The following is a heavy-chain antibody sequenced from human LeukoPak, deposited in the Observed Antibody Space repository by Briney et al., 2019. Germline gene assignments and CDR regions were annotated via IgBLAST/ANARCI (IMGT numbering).Heavy chain of an antibody. CDR2: IYTTGRT. V-gene: IGHV4-4*07. CDR3: ARAGYTISSYRFDY. D-gene: IGHD3-16*02. J-gene: IGHJ4*02. Sequence: SETLSLICSVSGGSLSSYWWSWIRQPAGKGLEFIGRIYTTGRTNYNPSLKSRVSMSVDTSKNEFSLELRSVTAADTAVYFCARAGYTISSYRFDYWGQGALVTVSS. CDR1: GGSLSSYW.